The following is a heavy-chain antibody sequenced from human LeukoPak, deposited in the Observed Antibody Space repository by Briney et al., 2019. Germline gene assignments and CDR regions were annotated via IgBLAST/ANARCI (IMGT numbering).Heavy chain of an antibody. CDR3: AREGVEGGSYYPLHYYYYMDV. CDR1: GGSISSYY. D-gene: IGHD1-26*01. CDR2: IYYSGST. V-gene: IGHV4-59*01. J-gene: IGHJ6*03. Sequence: PSETLSLTCTVSGGSISSYYWSWIRQPPGKGLEWIGYIYYSGSTNYNPSLKSRVTISVDTSKNQFSLKLSSVTAADTAVYYCAREGVEGGSYYPLHYYYYMDVWGKGTTVTVSS.